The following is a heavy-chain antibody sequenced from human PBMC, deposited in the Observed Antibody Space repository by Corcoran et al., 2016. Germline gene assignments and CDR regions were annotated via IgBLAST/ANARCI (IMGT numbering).Heavy chain of an antibody. Sequence: QVQLQQWGAGLLKPSETLSLTCAVYGGSFSGYYWSWIRQPPGKGLEWIGEINHSGSTNYNPSLKSRVTISVDTSKNQFSLKLSSVTAADTAVYYCARGPLGLRSPQYFQHWGQGTLVTVSS. CDR3: ARGPLGLRSPQYFQH. CDR1: GGSFSGYY. V-gene: IGHV4-34*01. J-gene: IGHJ1*01. CDR2: INHSGST. D-gene: IGHD2-15*01.